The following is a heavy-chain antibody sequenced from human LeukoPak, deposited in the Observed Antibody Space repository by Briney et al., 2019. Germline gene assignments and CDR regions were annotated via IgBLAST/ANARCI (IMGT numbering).Heavy chain of an antibody. CDR2: MNPNSGNT. V-gene: IGHV1-8*01. J-gene: IGHJ6*02. CDR3: ARGSHWLVVPAAILDYYGMDV. Sequence: ASVKVSCKASGYTFTSYVINWVRQATGQGLEWMGWMNPNSGNTGYAQKFQGRVTMTRNTSISTAYMELSSLRSEDTAVYYCARGSHWLVVPAAILDYYGMDVWGQGTTVTVSS. CDR1: GYTFTSYV. D-gene: IGHD2-2*02.